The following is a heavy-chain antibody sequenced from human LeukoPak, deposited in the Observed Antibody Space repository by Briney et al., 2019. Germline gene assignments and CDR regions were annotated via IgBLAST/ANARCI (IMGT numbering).Heavy chain of an antibody. V-gene: IGHV5-51*01. CDR3: ARGATSSDY. CDR2: IFPGDSDI. D-gene: IGHD5-12*01. CDR1: GYSFTSYW. Sequence: GESLKISCKGSGYSFTSYWINWVRQMPGKGLEWMGIIFPGDSDIRYNPSFQGQVTISADRSVSTAYLQWSGLKASDTAMYYCARGATSSDYWGQGTLVTVSS. J-gene: IGHJ4*02.